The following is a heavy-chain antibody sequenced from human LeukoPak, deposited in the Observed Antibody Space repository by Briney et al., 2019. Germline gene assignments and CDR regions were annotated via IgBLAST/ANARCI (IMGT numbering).Heavy chain of an antibody. J-gene: IGHJ4*02. CDR2: IIPIFGST. CDR1: GGTFSSYA. CDR3: ARDPTAGGSGNFLDY. Sequence: SVKVSCKTSGGTFSSYAISWVRQPPGQGLEWMGRIIPIFGSTNYAQKFQGRVTITTDESTSTAYMELSRLRSEDTAVYYCARDPTAGGSGNFLDYWGQGTLVTVSS. D-gene: IGHD3-10*01. V-gene: IGHV1-69*05.